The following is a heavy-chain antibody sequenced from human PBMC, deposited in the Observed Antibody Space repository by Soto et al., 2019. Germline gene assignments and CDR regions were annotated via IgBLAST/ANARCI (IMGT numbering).Heavy chain of an antibody. CDR3: AKDLNVVVPAPPAGFYYYYYGMDV. CDR1: GFTFSSYG. CDR2: ISYDGSNK. D-gene: IGHD2-2*01. V-gene: IGHV3-30*18. Sequence: PGGSLRLSCAASGFTFSSYGMHWVRQAPGKGLEWVAVISYDGSNKYYADSVKGRFTISRGNSKNTLYLQMNSLRAEGTAVYYCAKDLNVVVPAPPAGFYYYYYGMDVWGQGTTVTVSS. J-gene: IGHJ6*02.